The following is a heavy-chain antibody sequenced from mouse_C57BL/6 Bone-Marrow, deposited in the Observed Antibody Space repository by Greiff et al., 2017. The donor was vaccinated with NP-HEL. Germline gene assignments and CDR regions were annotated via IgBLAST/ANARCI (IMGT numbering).Heavy chain of an antibody. CDR2: ISDGGSYT. Sequence: EVKLVESGGGLVKPGGSLKLSCAASGFTFSSYAMSWVRQTPEKRLEWVATISDGGSYTYYPDNVKGRFTISRDNAKNNLYLQLSHLKSEDTAMYYCARRGGYHRYYFDYWGQGTTLTVSS. CDR3: ARRGGYHRYYFDY. V-gene: IGHV5-4*03. D-gene: IGHD2-2*01. CDR1: GFTFSSYA. J-gene: IGHJ2*01.